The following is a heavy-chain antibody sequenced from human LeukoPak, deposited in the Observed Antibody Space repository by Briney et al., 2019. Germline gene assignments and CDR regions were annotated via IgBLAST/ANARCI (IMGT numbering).Heavy chain of an antibody. CDR2: IYYSGST. CDR3: ARDGGYDSSGYFSDY. Sequence: SETLSLTCTVSGGSISSYYWSWIRQPPGKGLEWIGYIYYSGSTNYNPPLKSRVTISVDTSKNQFSLKLSSVTAADTAVYYCARDGGYDSSGYFSDYWGQGTLVTVSS. CDR1: GGSISSYY. D-gene: IGHD3-22*01. V-gene: IGHV4-59*01. J-gene: IGHJ4*02.